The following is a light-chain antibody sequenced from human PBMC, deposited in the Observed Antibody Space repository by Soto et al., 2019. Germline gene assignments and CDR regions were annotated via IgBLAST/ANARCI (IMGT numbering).Light chain of an antibody. V-gene: IGLV2-14*01. J-gene: IGLJ1*01. Sequence: QSLLTQPASVFGSPGQSITISCPGTRSDVGGYNYVSWYQQHPGKAPKLMIYDVSNRPSGVSNRFSGSKSGNTASLTISGLQAEDEADYYCSSYTSSSTLYVFGTGTKVTVL. CDR1: RSDVGGYNY. CDR2: DVS. CDR3: SSYTSSSTLYV.